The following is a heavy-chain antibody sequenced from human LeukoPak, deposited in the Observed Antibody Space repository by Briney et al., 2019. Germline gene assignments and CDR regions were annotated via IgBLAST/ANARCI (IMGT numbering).Heavy chain of an antibody. Sequence: PGGSLRLSCTTSGFIFRDYYMIWIRQAPGRGLEWVEFILYDGTNKYYADSVKGRFTISRDNSKNTLYLQMNSLRAEDTAIYYCAKDLGGAMIVVVGGQGTLVTVSS. V-gene: IGHV3-30*02. J-gene: IGHJ4*02. D-gene: IGHD3-22*01. CDR1: GFIFRDYY. CDR2: ILYDGTNK. CDR3: AKDLGGAMIVVV.